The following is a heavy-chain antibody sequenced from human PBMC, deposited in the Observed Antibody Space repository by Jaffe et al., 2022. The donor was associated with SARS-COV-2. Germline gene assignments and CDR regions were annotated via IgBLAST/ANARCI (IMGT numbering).Heavy chain of an antibody. V-gene: IGHV4-31*03. CDR1: GDSISSGAYY. CDR2: ISSSGST. D-gene: IGHD2-15*01. Sequence: QVQLQGSGPGLVKPSQTLSLTCTVSGDSISSGAYYWSWIRQLPGKGLEWIGYISSSGSTYYNPSLKGRVSMSMDTSKNQFSLKLSSVTAADTALYYCARDRGSGYCYGDGCNNWFDPWGQGTAVTVSS. J-gene: IGHJ5*02. CDR3: ARDRGSGYCYGDGCNNWFDP.